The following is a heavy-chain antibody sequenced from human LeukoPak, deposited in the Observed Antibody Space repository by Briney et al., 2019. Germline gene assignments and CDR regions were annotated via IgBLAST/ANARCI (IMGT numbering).Heavy chain of an antibody. CDR2: IYTTGST. V-gene: IGHV3-53*01. CDR1: GFTVGSNS. J-gene: IGHJ4*02. Sequence: GGSLRLSCTVSGFTVGSNSMSWVRQAPGKGLEWVSFIYTTGSTHNSDSVKGRFTISRDSSKNTLYLQMNSLRAEDTAVYYCARRAGDYSHPYDYWGQGTLVTVSS. D-gene: IGHD3-22*01. CDR3: ARRAGDYSHPYDY.